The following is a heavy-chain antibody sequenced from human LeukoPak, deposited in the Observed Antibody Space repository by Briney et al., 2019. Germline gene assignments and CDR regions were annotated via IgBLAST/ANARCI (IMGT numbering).Heavy chain of an antibody. CDR1: GYTLTELS. CDR2: FDPEDGET. J-gene: IGHJ6*02. CDR3: ATKTTVQYYYYGMDV. Sequence: GESLKVSCKVSGYTLTELSMHWVRQAPGKGLEWMGGFDPEDGETIYAQKFQGRVTMTEDTSTDTAYMELSSLRSEDTAVYYCATKTTVQYYYYGMDVWGQGTTVTVSS. D-gene: IGHD4-17*01. V-gene: IGHV1-24*01.